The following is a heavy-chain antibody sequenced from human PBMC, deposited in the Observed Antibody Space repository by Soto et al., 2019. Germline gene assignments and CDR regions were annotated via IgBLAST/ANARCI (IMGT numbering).Heavy chain of an antibody. CDR2: ISGSVDST. J-gene: IGHJ4*02. Sequence: EVQLLESGGGLVQPGGSLRLSCAASGFTFSNYAMRWVRQAPGQGLEWVSAISGSVDSTYYADPVKGRFTIPRYNSKTTLYLQMTTLRAEDPAVYYCAKRGSGSYFDYWGQGTLVTVSS. CDR3: AKRGSGSYFDY. V-gene: IGHV3-23*01. CDR1: GFTFSNYA. D-gene: IGHD1-26*01.